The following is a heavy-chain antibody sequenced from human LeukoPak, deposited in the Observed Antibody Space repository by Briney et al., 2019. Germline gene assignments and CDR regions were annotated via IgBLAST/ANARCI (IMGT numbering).Heavy chain of an antibody. CDR1: GFTFSSYG. CDR2: IWYDGSNK. V-gene: IGHV3-33*01. Sequence: PGGSLRLSCAASGFTFSSYGMRWVRQAPGKGLEWVAVIWYDGSNKYYAASVKGRFTICRDNSKNTLYLQMNSLRAEDKAVYYCAREDLNYFDSWGQGTLVTVSS. CDR3: AREDLNYFDS. J-gene: IGHJ4*02.